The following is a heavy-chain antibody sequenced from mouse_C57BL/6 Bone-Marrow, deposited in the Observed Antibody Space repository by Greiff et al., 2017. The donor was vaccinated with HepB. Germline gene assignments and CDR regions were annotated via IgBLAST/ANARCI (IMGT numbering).Heavy chain of an antibody. CDR1: GFTFSSYG. Sequence: EVKLVESGGDLVKPGGSLKLSCAASGFTFSSYGMSWVRQTPDKRLEWVATISSGGSYTYYPDSVKGRITISRDNAKNTLYLQMSSLKSEDTAMYYCARHYTVVAPYYAMDYWGQGTSVTVSS. CDR2: ISSGGSYT. J-gene: IGHJ4*01. CDR3: ARHYTVVAPYYAMDY. D-gene: IGHD1-1*01. V-gene: IGHV5-6*02.